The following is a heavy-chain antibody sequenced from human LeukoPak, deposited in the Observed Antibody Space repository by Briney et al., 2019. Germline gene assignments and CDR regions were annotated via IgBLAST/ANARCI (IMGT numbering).Heavy chain of an antibody. V-gene: IGHV4-61*05. Sequence: PSETLSLTCSVSGASISTSSHYWGWIRQPPGKGLEWIGYIYYSGSTNYNPSLKSRVTISVDTSKNQFSLKLSSVTAADTAVYYCARGSSTRPASGRYNWFDPWGQGTLVTVSS. D-gene: IGHD2-2*01. CDR3: ARGSSTRPASGRYNWFDP. CDR2: IYYSGST. CDR1: GASISTSSHY. J-gene: IGHJ5*02.